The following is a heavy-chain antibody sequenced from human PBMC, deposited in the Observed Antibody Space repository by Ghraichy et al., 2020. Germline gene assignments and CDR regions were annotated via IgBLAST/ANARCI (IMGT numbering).Heavy chain of an antibody. CDR1: GLTFTNHG. J-gene: IGHJ4*02. V-gene: IGHV3-33*05. D-gene: IGHD6-25*01. Sequence: GGSLRLSCAASGLTFTNHGFHWVRQAPGKGLEWVAFISYDGRHTYYADSVKGRFTISRDDSQDTLYLQVNSLRVEDTAMFHCARDRADRYFDSWGQGTLVTVSS. CDR2: ISYDGRHT. CDR3: ARDRADRYFDS.